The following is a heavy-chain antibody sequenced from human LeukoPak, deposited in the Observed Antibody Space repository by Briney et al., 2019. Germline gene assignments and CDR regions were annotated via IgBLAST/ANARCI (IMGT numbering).Heavy chain of an antibody. Sequence: GGSLRLSCAASGFTVSSNYMSWVRQAPGKGLEWVSVIYSGGSTYYADSVKGRFTISRDNSKSTLYLQMNSLRAEDTAVYYCARVARRGAFDIWGQRTMVTVSS. CDR3: ARVARRGAFDI. CDR1: GFTVSSNY. D-gene: IGHD1-14*01. CDR2: IYSGGST. V-gene: IGHV3-53*01. J-gene: IGHJ3*02.